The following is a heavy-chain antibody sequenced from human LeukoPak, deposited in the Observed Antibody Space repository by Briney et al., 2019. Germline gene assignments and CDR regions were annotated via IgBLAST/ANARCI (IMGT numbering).Heavy chain of an antibody. CDR3: ARGGDDYYYYYGMDV. D-gene: IGHD3-10*01. CDR2: INHSGST. CDR1: GVSFSGYH. J-gene: IGHJ6*02. Sequence: NPSETLSLTCGVYGVSFSGYHWSWIRQPPGKGLEWIGEINHSGSTNYNPSLKSRVTISIDTSKNQFSLKLSSVTAADTAVYYCARGGDDYYYYYGMDVWGQGTTVTVSS. V-gene: IGHV4-34*01.